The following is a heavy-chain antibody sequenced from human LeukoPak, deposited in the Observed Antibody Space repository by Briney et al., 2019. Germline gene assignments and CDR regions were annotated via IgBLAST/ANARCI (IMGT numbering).Heavy chain of an antibody. J-gene: IGHJ6*02. CDR3: ATVSRKWGLHSYYYGMDV. Sequence: ASVKVSCKVSGYTLTELSMHWVRQAPGKGREGMGGFDPEDGETIYAQKFQGSVTMTEDTSTDTAYMELSSLRSEDTAVYYCATVSRKWGLHSYYYGMDVWGQGTTVTVSS. D-gene: IGHD1-26*01. CDR1: GYTLTELS. V-gene: IGHV1-24*01. CDR2: FDPEDGET.